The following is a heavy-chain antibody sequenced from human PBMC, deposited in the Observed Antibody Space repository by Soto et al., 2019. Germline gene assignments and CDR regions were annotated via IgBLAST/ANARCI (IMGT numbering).Heavy chain of an antibody. D-gene: IGHD2-15*01. J-gene: IGHJ4*02. V-gene: IGHV3-48*04. CDR2: ISGLSATT. Sequence: DVVLVHSGGGFVRPGESLRLSCGASGFRFTSFGMNWVRQGPGKGLEWLSYISGLSATTYYADSVRGRFTVSRDNDMNLVFQQLNNLRGDDTAVYYCTRGGAARPDYWGQGSRVVVSS. CDR3: TRGGAARPDY. CDR1: GFRFTSFG.